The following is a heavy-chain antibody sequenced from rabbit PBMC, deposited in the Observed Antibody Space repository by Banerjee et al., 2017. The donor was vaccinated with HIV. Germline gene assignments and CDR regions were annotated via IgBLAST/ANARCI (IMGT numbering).Heavy chain of an antibody. CDR3: ARDLAGVIGWNFNL. V-gene: IGHV1S45*01. CDR1: GFSFSSRHY. CDR2: IAVDSSGYT. J-gene: IGHJ4*01. D-gene: IGHD4-1*01. Sequence: QEQLEESGGDLVKPEGSLTLTCKASGFSFSSRHYMCWVRQAPGKGLEWIACIAVDSSGYTGYASWAKGRFTISKTSSTTVTLQMTSLTAADTATYFCARDLAGVIGWNFNLWGPGTLVTVS.